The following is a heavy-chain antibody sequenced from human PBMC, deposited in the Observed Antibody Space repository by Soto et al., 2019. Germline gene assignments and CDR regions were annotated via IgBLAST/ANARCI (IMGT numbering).Heavy chain of an antibody. D-gene: IGHD2-15*01. CDR3: ARSFWVVAATFYDY. CDR2: IKQDGSEK. J-gene: IGHJ4*02. Sequence: GGSRRLSCAASGFTFSSDCMSWVRQAPGKGLEWVANIKQDGSEKYYVDSVKGRFTISRDKAKNSLYLQMNSLRAADTAVYYCARSFWVVAATFYDYWGQGT. CDR1: GFTFSSDC. V-gene: IGHV3-7*03.